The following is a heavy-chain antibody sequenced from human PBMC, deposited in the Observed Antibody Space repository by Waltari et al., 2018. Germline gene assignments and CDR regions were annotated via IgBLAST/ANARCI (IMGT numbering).Heavy chain of an antibody. J-gene: IGHJ4*02. D-gene: IGHD1-1*01. CDR3: MRDQRSTVLD. CDR2: IHYTGST. Sequence: QLQLQESGPGLVKPSETLSLTCTVPGGSLSNGGYHWGWVRQPPGKGLEWISTIHYTGSTYYNPSLKSRLTISVDTSKNQFSLKMSSVTAADTAVYHCMRDQRSTVLDWGQGTLVTVSS. CDR1: GGSLSNGGYH. V-gene: IGHV4-39*07.